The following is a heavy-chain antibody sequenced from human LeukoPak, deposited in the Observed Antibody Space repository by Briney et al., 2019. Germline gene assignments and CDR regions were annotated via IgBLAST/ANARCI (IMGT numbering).Heavy chain of an antibody. CDR1: GFTFSSYW. CDR2: IKQDGSEK. Sequence: PGGSLRLSCAASGFTFSSYWMSWVRQAPGKGLEWVANIKQDGSEKYYVDSVKGRFTISRDNSKNTLYLQMNSLRAEDTAVYYCARAGGFVLRYFDWPPSHAFDIWGQGTMVTVSS. D-gene: IGHD3-9*01. V-gene: IGHV3-7*03. J-gene: IGHJ3*02. CDR3: ARAGGFVLRYFDWPPSHAFDI.